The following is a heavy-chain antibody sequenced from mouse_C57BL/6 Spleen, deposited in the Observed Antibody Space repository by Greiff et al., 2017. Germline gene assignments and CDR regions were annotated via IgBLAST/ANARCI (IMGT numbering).Heavy chain of an antibody. J-gene: IGHJ3*01. CDR2: IDPANGNT. D-gene: IGHD2-4*01. V-gene: IGHV14-3*01. CDR3: ARENDYAAD. Sequence: EVQLQQSVAELVRPGASVKLSCTASGFNFKNSYMHWVKQRPEQGLEWIGRIDPANGNTKYAPKFQGQATISADPSSNTAYLQLSSLTSEDTALLCCARENDYAADWGKGTLVTVSA. CDR1: GFNFKNSY.